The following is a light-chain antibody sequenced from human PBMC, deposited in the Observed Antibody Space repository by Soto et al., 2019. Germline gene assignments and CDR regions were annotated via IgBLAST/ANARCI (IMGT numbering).Light chain of an antibody. Sequence: DIQMTQSPSSLSASVRDRVTITCRASQSISNYLNWYQQKPRKAPKLLIYAASSLQSGVPSRFSGSGSGTDFTLTITSLQPEDFATYYCQQSHSRYTFGQGTKLEIK. J-gene: IGKJ2*01. CDR2: AAS. CDR3: QQSHSRYT. CDR1: QSISNY. V-gene: IGKV1-39*01.